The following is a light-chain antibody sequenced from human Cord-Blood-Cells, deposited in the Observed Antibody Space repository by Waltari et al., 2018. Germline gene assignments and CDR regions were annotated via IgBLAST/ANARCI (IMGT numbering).Light chain of an antibody. CDR2: AAS. J-gene: IGKJ4*01. Sequence: DIQMTQSPSSLSASVGDIVTITCRASQSISSYLNWYQQKPGKAPKLLIYAASSLQSGVPSRFNGSGSGTDFTLTISSLQPEDFATYYCQQSYSTPRMLTFGGGTKVEIK. V-gene: IGKV1-39*01. CDR1: QSISSY. CDR3: QQSYSTPRMLT.